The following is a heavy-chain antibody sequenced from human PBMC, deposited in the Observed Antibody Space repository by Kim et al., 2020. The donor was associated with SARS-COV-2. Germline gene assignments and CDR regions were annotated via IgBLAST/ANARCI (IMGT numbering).Heavy chain of an antibody. CDR2: ISAYNGNT. J-gene: IGHJ3*02. CDR3: ARDHLGDILTGYYELDDAFDI. V-gene: IGHV1-18*04. CDR1: GYTFTSYG. D-gene: IGHD3-9*01. Sequence: ASVKVSCKASGYTFTSYGISWVRQAPGQGLEWMGWISAYNGNTNYAQKLQGRVTMTTDTSTSTAYMELRSLRSDDTAVYYCARDHLGDILTGYYELDDAFDIWGQGTMVTVSS.